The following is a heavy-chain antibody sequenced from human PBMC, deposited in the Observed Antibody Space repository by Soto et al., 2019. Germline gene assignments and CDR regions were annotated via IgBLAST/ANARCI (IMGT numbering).Heavy chain of an antibody. Sequence: QLQLQESGSGLVRPSQTLSLTCAVSGGSISSGGYSWNWIRQPPGKGLEWMGYIYHSGSTLYNPSIKSRVTISVDKSKSPLSLKLSSVTAADTAVYYCARDQLGGNSFDPWGQGTLVTVSS. CDR3: ARDQLGGNSFDP. J-gene: IGHJ5*02. CDR2: IYHSGST. CDR1: GGSISSGGYS. V-gene: IGHV4-30-2*01. D-gene: IGHD3-10*01.